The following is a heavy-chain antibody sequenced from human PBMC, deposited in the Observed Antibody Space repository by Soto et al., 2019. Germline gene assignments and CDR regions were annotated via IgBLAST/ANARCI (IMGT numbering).Heavy chain of an antibody. CDR2: IYYSGST. CDR1: GGSISSYY. Sequence: PSETLSLTCTVSGGSISSYYWSWLRQPPGKGLEWIGYIYYSGSTNYNPSLKSRVTISVDTSKNQFSLKLRSVTAADTAVYYCATHTYYYDSSGPVAYWGQGTLVTVSS. CDR3: ATHTYYYDSSGPVAY. V-gene: IGHV4-59*01. J-gene: IGHJ4*02. D-gene: IGHD3-22*01.